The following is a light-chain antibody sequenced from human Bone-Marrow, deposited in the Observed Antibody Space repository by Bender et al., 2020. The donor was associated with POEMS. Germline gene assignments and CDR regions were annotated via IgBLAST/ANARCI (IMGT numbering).Light chain of an antibody. V-gene: IGLV1-47*02. CDR3: SAWDDSLSSRV. CDR2: NSD. Sequence: QSVLTQPPSASATPGQRVTISCSRSASDRGTTPINWYQHLPGTAPKLIIYNSDQRPSGVPDRFSGSKSGTSASLAITGLRSEDEADYYCSAWDDSLSSRVFGGGTTLTVL. CDR1: ASDRGTTP. J-gene: IGLJ3*02.